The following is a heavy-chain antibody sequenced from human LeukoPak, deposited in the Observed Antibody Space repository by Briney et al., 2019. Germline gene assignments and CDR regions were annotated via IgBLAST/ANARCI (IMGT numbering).Heavy chain of an antibody. CDR1: GGSISSSSYY. J-gene: IGHJ4*02. D-gene: IGHD1-26*01. CDR3: ARQGRGSYQPLDY. CDR2: IYYSGGT. V-gene: IGHV4-39*01. Sequence: SETLSLTCTVSGGSISSSSYYWGWIRQPPGKGLEWIGSIYYSGGTYYNPSLKSRVTISVDTSKNQFSLKLSSVTAADTAVYYCARQGRGSYQPLDYWGQGTLVTVSS.